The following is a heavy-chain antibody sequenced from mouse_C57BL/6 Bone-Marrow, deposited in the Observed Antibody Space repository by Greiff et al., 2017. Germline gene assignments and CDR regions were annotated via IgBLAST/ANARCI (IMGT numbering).Heavy chain of an antibody. CDR1: GFSLSTFGMG. CDR3: ARIEGITTVVAPYFDD. CDR2: IWWDDDK. V-gene: IGHV8-8*01. J-gene: IGHJ2*01. D-gene: IGHD1-1*01. Sequence: QVTLKESGPGILQPSQTLSLTCSFSGFSLSTFGMGVGWIRQPSGKGLEWLAHIWWDDDKYYNPSLKSRLTISKDTSKKQVFLKIDNVDTADTATYYYARIEGITTVVAPYFDDWGKGTTLTVSS.